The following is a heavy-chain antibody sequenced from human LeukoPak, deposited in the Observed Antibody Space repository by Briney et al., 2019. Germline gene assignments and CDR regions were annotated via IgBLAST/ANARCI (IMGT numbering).Heavy chain of an antibody. J-gene: IGHJ6*02. D-gene: IGHD4-11*01. V-gene: IGHV3-74*01. CDR1: GFTFSTYG. CDR3: ARDKAYTMDV. CDR2: INSDGSDT. Sequence: GGSLRLSCAASGFTFSTYGMHWVRQAPGKGLVWVSHINSDGSDTTYADSVKGRFTISRDNARNTLYLQMNSLRAEDTAVYYCARDKAYTMDVWGQGTTVTVSS.